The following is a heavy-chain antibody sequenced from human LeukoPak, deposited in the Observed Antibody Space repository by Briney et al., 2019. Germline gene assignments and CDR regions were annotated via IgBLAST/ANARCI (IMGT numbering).Heavy chain of an antibody. D-gene: IGHD4-17*01. CDR1: GGSISSSSYY. CDR3: ARNYGHGAFDI. J-gene: IGHJ3*02. CDR2: IYYSGST. V-gene: IGHV4-39*07. Sequence: PSETLSLTCTVSGGSISSSSYYWGWIRQPPGKGLEWIGSIYYSGSTNYNPSLKSRVTISVDTSKNQFSLKLSSVTAADTAVYYCARNYGHGAFDIRGQGTMVTVSS.